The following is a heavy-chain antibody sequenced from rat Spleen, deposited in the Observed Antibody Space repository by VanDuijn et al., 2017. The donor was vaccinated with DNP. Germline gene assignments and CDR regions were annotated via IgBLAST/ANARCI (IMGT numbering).Heavy chain of an antibody. D-gene: IGHD1-11*01. Sequence: QVQLKESGPGLVQPSETLSLTCTVSGFSLTTYSVSWVRQPSEKGLEWIAAISSAGNTFYNSALKSRLSFSRDPSKNQVFLRMNSLEAEDTAMYFCARNYGLMDAWGQGTSVTVSS. CDR3: ARNYGLMDA. V-gene: IGHV2S8*01. J-gene: IGHJ4*01. CDR1: GFSLTTYS. CDR2: ISSAGNT.